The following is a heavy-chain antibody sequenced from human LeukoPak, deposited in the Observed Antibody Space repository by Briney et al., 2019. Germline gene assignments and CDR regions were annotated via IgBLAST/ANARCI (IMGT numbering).Heavy chain of an antibody. CDR2: IIPIFGTA. D-gene: IGHD6-13*01. Sequence: SVKVSCKASGGTFSSYAISWVRQAPGQGLEWMGGIIPIFGTANYAQKFQGRVTITADESTSTAYMELSSLRSEDTAVYYCASIAAAGTYGSDYWGQGTLVTVSS. J-gene: IGHJ4*02. CDR1: GGTFSSYA. CDR3: ASIAAAGTYGSDY. V-gene: IGHV1-69*13.